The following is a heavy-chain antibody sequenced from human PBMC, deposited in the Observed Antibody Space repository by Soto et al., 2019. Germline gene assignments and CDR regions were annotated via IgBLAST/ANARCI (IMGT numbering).Heavy chain of an antibody. J-gene: IGHJ4*02. Sequence: SETLSLTCTVSGGSISSSSYYWGWIRQPPGKGLEWIGSIYYSGSTCYNPSLKSRVTISVDTSKNQFSLKLSSVTAADTAVYYCAKTYYYGSGSYYPFDYWGQGTLVTVSS. CDR1: GGSISSSSYY. CDR2: IYYSGST. V-gene: IGHV4-39*01. CDR3: AKTYYYGSGSYYPFDY. D-gene: IGHD3-10*01.